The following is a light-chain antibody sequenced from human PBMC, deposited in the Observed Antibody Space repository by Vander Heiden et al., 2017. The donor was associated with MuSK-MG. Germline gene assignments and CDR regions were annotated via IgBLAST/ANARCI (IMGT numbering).Light chain of an antibody. CDR1: ESVGIY. CDR3: QQSDDTSWT. CDR2: GAS. J-gene: IGKJ1*01. Sequence: DIQMTQSPPSLSASVGETVTINCRASESVGIYLNWYQQKPRKAPRVLIFGASNLQSGVPSRFSGSGSKTDFTLTITRLQPEDFATYYCQQSDDTSWTCGQGTKVEIK. V-gene: IGKV1-39*01.